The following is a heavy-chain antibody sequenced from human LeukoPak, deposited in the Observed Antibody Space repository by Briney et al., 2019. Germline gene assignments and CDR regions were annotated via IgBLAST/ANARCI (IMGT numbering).Heavy chain of an antibody. J-gene: IGHJ4*02. Sequence: ASVKVSCKASGYTFTKDPMHWVRQAPGQRLEWLGWINTANGNTQYSQKFQGRVTIIRDTSAYIGYMDLSGLRSEDTAVYYCATFGGGALDFWGQGTLVTVSS. D-gene: IGHD3-16*01. CDR1: GYTFTKDP. CDR2: INTANGNT. V-gene: IGHV1-3*04. CDR3: ATFGGGALDF.